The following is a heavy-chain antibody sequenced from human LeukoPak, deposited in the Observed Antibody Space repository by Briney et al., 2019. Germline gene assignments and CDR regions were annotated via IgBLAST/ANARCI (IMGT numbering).Heavy chain of an antibody. CDR3: ARVVGSSSWSYYYYYMDV. V-gene: IGHV4-59*11. D-gene: IGHD6-13*01. CDR2: IYYSGTT. CDR1: GGSFSGHY. Sequence: SETLSLTCAVYGGSFSGHYWSWIRQPPGKGLEWIGYIYYSGTTNYNPSLKSRVTISVDTSKNQFSLKLSSVTAADTAVYYCARVVGSSSWSYYYYYMDVWGKGTTVTVS. J-gene: IGHJ6*03.